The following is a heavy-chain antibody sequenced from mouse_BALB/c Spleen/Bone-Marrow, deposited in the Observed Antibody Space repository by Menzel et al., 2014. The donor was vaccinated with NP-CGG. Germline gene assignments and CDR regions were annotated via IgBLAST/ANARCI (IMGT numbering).Heavy chain of an antibody. Sequence: VHLVEPGPGLVAPSQSLSITCTVSGFSLTDYGVSWIRQPPGKGLEWLGVIWGGGSTYYNSALKSRLSISKDNSKSQVFLKMNSLQTEDTAMYYCAKHRLTYYAMDYWDQGTSVTIYS. V-gene: IGHV2-6-5*01. J-gene: IGHJ4*01. CDR1: GFSLTDYG. CDR3: AKHRLTYYAMDY. D-gene: IGHD1-3*01. CDR2: IWGGGST.